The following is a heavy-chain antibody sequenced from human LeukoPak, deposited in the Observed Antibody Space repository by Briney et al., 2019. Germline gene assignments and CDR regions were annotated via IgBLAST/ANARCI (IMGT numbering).Heavy chain of an antibody. CDR2: FSGSGGST. D-gene: IGHD3-10*01. V-gene: IGHV3-23*01. CDR3: TGNYYGSGSYADFDY. J-gene: IGHJ4*02. CDR1: GFTFSSYA. Sequence: GGSLRLSCAASGFTFSSYAMSWVRQAPGKGLECISGFSGSGGSTYYADSVKGRFTICRDDSKNTAYLQMDSLKTEDTGVYYYTGNYYGSGSYADFDYWGQGTLVTVSS.